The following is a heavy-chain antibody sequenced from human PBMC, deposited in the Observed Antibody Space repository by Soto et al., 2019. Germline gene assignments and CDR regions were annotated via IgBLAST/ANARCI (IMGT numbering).Heavy chain of an antibody. Sequence: PSETLSLTCTVSGGSISSNYWTWIRQPPGRGLQWIGYVYNSGSTNYNPSLKSRVTISEDTSKSQFSLKVNSMTAADTAVYYCARYRREAVAGYTLDNWGQGILVTVSS. J-gene: IGHJ4*02. V-gene: IGHV4-59*01. CDR2: VYNSGST. CDR3: ARYRREAVAGYTLDN. D-gene: IGHD6-13*01. CDR1: GGSISSNY.